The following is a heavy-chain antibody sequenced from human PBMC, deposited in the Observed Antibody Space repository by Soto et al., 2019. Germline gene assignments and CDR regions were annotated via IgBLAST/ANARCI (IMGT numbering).Heavy chain of an antibody. CDR1: GGSISSYY. D-gene: IGHD3-22*01. J-gene: IGHJ4*02. CDR2: IYTSGST. Sequence: SETLSLTCTVSGGSISSYYWSWIRQPAGKGLEWIGRIYTSGSTNYNPSLKSRVTMSVDTSKNQFSLKLSSVTAADTAVYYCARGLYTYDSSGYYFDYWGQGTRVTVSS. V-gene: IGHV4-4*07. CDR3: ARGLYTYDSSGYYFDY.